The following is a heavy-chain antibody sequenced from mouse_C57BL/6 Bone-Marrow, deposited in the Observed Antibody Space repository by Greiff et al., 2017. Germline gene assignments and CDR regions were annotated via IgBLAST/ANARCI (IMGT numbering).Heavy chain of an antibody. D-gene: IGHD2-3*01. V-gene: IGHV1-78*01. CDR3: AREGWLLRDWYFDV. Sequence: VQLQQSDAELVKPGASVMISCKVSGYTFTDHTIHWMKQRPEQGLDWIGYIYSRVGSTKYNEKFKGKATLTADKSSSTAYMQLNSLTSEDSAVYFCAREGWLLRDWYFDVWGTGTTVTVSS. CDR1: GYTFTDHT. J-gene: IGHJ1*03. CDR2: IYSRVGST.